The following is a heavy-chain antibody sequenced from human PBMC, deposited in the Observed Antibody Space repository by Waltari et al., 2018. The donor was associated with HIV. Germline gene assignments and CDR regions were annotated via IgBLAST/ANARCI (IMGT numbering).Heavy chain of an antibody. Sequence: QLQLQESGPGLVKPSETLSLTCTVSGGSISSSSYYWGWIRQPPGKGLEWIGSIYYSESTYYHPSLKSRVTISVDTSKNQFSLKLSSVTAADTAVYYCARHSLTYYYDSSGYSVAFDYWGQGTLVTVSS. D-gene: IGHD3-22*01. CDR2: IYYSEST. CDR3: ARHSLTYYYDSSGYSVAFDY. V-gene: IGHV4-39*01. CDR1: GGSISSSSYY. J-gene: IGHJ4*02.